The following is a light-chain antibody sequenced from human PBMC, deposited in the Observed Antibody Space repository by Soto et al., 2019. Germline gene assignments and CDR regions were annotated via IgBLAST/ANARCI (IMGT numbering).Light chain of an antibody. V-gene: IGKV3-20*01. CDR2: GAS. Sequence: EIVLTQSPGSLSLSPGEGATLSCRASQSVSSSFFAWYQQKPGQAPSLLIYGASRRATGVPARFSGSGSGTDFTLSISSLEPEDFAAYYCQQYESSVTFGQGTKVEIK. CDR1: QSVSSSF. J-gene: IGKJ1*01. CDR3: QQYESSVT.